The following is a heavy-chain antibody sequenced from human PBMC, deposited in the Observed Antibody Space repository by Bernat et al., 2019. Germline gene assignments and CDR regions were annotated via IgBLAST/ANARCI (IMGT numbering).Heavy chain of an antibody. CDR1: GFTLGDYA. CDR3: TRLPTYYDILTGYHYYYGMDV. J-gene: IGHJ6*02. D-gene: IGHD3-9*01. CDR2: IRSKAYGGTT. Sequence: EVQLVESGGGLVQPGRSLRLSCTASGFTLGDYAMSWVRQAPGKGLECVGFIRSKAYGGTTEYAASVKGRFTISRDDSKSIAYLQMNSLKTEDTAVYYCTRLPTYYDILTGYHYYYGMDVWGQGTTVTVSS. V-gene: IGHV3-49*04.